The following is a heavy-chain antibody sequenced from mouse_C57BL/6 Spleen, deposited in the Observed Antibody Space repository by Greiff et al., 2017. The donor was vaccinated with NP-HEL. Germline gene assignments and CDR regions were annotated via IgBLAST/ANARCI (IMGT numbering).Heavy chain of an antibody. CDR2: IDPENGDT. CDR1: GFTFKDDY. CDR3: THYGSSYGYYAMDY. V-gene: IGHV14-4*01. D-gene: IGHD1-1*01. J-gene: IGHJ4*01. Sequence: VQLQQSGAELVRPGASVKLSCTASGFTFKDDYMHWVKQRPEQGLEWIGWIDPENGDTEYASKFQGKATITADTSANTAYLQLSSLTSEDTAVYYCTHYGSSYGYYAMDYWGQGTSVTVSS.